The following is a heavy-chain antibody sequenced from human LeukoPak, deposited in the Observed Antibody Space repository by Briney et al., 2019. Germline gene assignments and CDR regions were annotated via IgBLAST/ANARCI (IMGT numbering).Heavy chain of an antibody. Sequence: SETLSLTCTVSGGSISSYYWSWIRQPPGKGLEWIGYIYYSGSTNYNPSLKSRVTISVDTSKNQFSLKLSSVTAADTAVYYCARLTGSSGWYPNYDMDVWGQGTTVTVSS. CDR2: IYYSGST. CDR1: GGSISSYY. CDR3: ARLTGSSGWYPNYDMDV. J-gene: IGHJ6*02. V-gene: IGHV4-59*01. D-gene: IGHD6-19*01.